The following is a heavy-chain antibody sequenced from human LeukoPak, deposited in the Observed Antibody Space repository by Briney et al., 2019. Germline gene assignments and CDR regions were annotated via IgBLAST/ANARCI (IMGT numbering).Heavy chain of an antibody. V-gene: IGHV4-59*01. CDR2: IYYSGST. J-gene: IGHJ4*02. D-gene: IGHD4-23*01. CDR3: ARARRWGGYFDY. Sequence: SETLSLTCTVSGGSISSYYWRWIRQPPGKGLEGIGYIYYSGSTNYDPSLKSRFTISVDTSKNPFSLKLSSVTAADTAVYYCARARRWGGYFDYWGQGTLVTVSS. CDR1: GGSISSYY.